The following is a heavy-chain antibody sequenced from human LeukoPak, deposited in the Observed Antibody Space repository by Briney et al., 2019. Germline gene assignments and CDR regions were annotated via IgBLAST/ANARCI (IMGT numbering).Heavy chain of an antibody. D-gene: IGHD5-18*01. CDR3: ARDRGGRGYLSY. CDR2: ISAYNGNT. V-gene: IGHV1-18*04. J-gene: IGHJ4*02. Sequence: ASVTVSCKASGYTSTSYGISWVRQDPGQGLEWMGWISAYNGNTNYAQKLQGRVTMTTDTSTSTAYMELRSLRSDDTAVYYCARDRGGRGYLSYWGQGTLVTVSS. CDR1: GYTSTSYG.